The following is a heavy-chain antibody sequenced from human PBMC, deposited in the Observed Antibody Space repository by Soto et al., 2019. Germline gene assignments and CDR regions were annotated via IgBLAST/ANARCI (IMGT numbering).Heavy chain of an antibody. CDR1: GGTFSNYG. J-gene: IGHJ3*01. CDR2: IIPLFATT. V-gene: IGHV1-69*01. CDR3: ARGRRKYYDMGAYLGVHDAFDL. Sequence: QVQLVQSGAEVKNPGSSVKVSCKTSGGTFSNYGISWVRQAPGQGLEWMGGIIPLFATTNYAKKFQRRVTITADESTSTAYMEVRRLRSEVTVMFSCARGRRKYYDMGAYLGVHDAFDLWGQGTMVIVSS. D-gene: IGHD3-22*01.